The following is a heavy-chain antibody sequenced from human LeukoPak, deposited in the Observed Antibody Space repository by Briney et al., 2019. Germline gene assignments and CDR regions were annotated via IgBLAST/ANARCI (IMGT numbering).Heavy chain of an antibody. CDR1: GFTFSSYG. V-gene: IGHV3-33*01. Sequence: GSLRLSCAASGFTFSSYGMHWVRQAPGKGLEWVAVIWYDGSNKYYADSVKGRFTISRDNSKNTLYLQMNSLRAEDTAVYYCARGYGDYPSDHWGQGTLVTVSS. CDR3: ARGYGDYPSDH. CDR2: IWYDGSNK. J-gene: IGHJ4*02. D-gene: IGHD4-17*01.